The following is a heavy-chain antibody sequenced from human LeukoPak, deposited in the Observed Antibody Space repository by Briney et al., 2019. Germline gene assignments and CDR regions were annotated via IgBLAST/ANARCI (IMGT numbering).Heavy chain of an antibody. CDR3: ARKLYYDFWSGSKYFDY. V-gene: IGHV4-31*03. D-gene: IGHD3-3*01. CDR1: GGSISSGGYY. Sequence: SETLSLTCTVSGGSISSGGYYWSWIRQHPGKGLEWIGYIYYSGSTYYNPSLKSRVTISVDTSKNQFSLKLSSVTAADTAVYYCARKLYYDFWSGSKYFDYWGQGTLVTVSS. J-gene: IGHJ4*02. CDR2: IYYSGST.